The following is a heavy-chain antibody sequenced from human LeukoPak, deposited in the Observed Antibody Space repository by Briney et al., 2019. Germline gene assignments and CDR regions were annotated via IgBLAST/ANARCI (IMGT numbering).Heavy chain of an antibody. CDR3: VKSGPDFGDLPSEYYFDF. Sequence: GRSLRLSCAASGFSFSSYAMHWVRQAPGKGLEWVAVTWYDGSNQYYADSVRGRFTISRDNSKNTLHLQMNSLRAEDTAAYYCVKSGPDFGDLPSEYYFDFWGQGTLVTVSS. V-gene: IGHV3-33*06. D-gene: IGHD4-17*01. CDR2: TWYDGSNQ. J-gene: IGHJ4*02. CDR1: GFSFSSYA.